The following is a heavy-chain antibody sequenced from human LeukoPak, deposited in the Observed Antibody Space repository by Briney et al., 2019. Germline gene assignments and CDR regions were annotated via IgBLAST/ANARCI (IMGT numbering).Heavy chain of an antibody. CDR3: ARDEGGDY. Sequence: VASVKVSCKASGYTFTGYYMHWVRQAPGQGLEWMGWIIPNSGGTNYAQKFQGRVTMTRDTSISTAYMELSRLRSDDMAVYYCARDEGGDYWGQGTLVTVSS. V-gene: IGHV1-2*02. CDR1: GYTFTGYY. CDR2: IIPNSGGT. D-gene: IGHD3-16*01. J-gene: IGHJ4*02.